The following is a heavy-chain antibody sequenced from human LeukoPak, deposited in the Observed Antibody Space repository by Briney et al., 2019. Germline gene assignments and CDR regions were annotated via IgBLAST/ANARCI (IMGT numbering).Heavy chain of an antibody. J-gene: IGHJ4*02. CDR3: ARALSYTGCYRN. CDR2: INHSGST. Sequence: SETLSLTCAVYGGSFSGYYWSWIRQPPGKGLEWIGEINHSGSTNYNPSLKSRVTISVDTSKNQFSLKLSSVTAADTAVYYCARALSYTGCYRNWGQGTLVTVSS. V-gene: IGHV4-34*01. CDR1: GGSFSGYY. D-gene: IGHD2-2*01.